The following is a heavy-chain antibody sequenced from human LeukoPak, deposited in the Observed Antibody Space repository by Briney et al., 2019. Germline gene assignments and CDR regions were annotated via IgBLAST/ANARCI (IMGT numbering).Heavy chain of an antibody. D-gene: IGHD4-23*01. CDR2: ISSSGSTI. CDR1: GSIFSGYE. J-gene: IGHJ6*03. V-gene: IGHV3-48*03. Sequence: GGSLRLSCAASGSIFSGYEMNWVRQAPGKGLEWVSYISSSGSTIYYADSVKGRFTISRDNAKNSLYLQMNSLRAEDTAVYYCARDGDTVLTRGYYYYMDVWGKGTTVTVSS. CDR3: ARDGDTVLTRGYYYYMDV.